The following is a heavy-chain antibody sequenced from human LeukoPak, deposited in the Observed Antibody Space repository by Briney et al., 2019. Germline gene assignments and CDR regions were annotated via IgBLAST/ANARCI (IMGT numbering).Heavy chain of an antibody. J-gene: IGHJ2*01. CDR1: GFTFSSYA. Sequence: GGSLRVSCATFGFTFSSYAMSWVRQAPGKGLEWVSDISSGGGITYYADSVKGRFTISRDNSKNTLYLQMNSLRAEDTAVYYCARDSTGYWYFDLWGRGTLVSVSS. CDR2: ISSGGGIT. D-gene: IGHD3-3*02. CDR3: ARDSTGYWYFDL. V-gene: IGHV3-23*01.